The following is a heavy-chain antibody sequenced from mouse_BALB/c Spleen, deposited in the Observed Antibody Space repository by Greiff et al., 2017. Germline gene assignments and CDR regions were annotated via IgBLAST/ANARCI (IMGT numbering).Heavy chain of an antibody. CDR2: ISSGSSTI. Sequence: EVQRVESGGGLVQPGGSRKLSCAASGFTFSSFGMHWVRQAPEKGLEWVAYISSGSSTIYYADTVKGRFTISRDNPKNTLFLQMTSLRSEDTAMYYCARSKYGNFDYWGQGTTLTVSS. D-gene: IGHD2-10*02. J-gene: IGHJ2*01. V-gene: IGHV5-17*02. CDR1: GFTFSSFG. CDR3: ARSKYGNFDY.